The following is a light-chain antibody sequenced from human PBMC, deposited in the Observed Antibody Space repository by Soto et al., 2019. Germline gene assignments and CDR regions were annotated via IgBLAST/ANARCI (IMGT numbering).Light chain of an antibody. Sequence: ETVLTQSPGTLSLSRGERATLSCRAIQSVSSDLAWYHQKPGQAPRLLIYGASTRATGIPARFSGSGSGTDFTLTISRLEPEDFALYYCHQYASSFGTFGQGTKVDIK. V-gene: IGKV3-20*01. CDR2: GAS. CDR3: HQYASSFGT. CDR1: QSVSSD. J-gene: IGKJ1*01.